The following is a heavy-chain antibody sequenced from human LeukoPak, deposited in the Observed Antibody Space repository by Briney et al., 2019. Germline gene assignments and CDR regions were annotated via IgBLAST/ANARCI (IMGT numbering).Heavy chain of an antibody. V-gene: IGHV1-18*01. CDR1: GYTFTSYG. CDR3: ARAEYCSGGSCYAAIYYYYYGMDV. D-gene: IGHD2-15*01. CDR2: ISAYNGNT. J-gene: IGHJ6*02. Sequence: ASVKVSCKASGYTFTSYGISWVRQAPGQGLEWMGWISAYNGNTNYAQKLQGRVTMTTDTSTSTAYMELRSLRSDDTAVYYCARAEYCSGGSCYAAIYYYYYGMDVWGQGTTVTVSS.